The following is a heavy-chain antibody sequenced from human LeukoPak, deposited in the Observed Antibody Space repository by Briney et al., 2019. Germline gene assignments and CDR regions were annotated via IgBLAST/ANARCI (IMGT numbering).Heavy chain of an antibody. CDR3: ASLLNGVFDY. D-gene: IGHD2-21*01. CDR2: IYTSGST. J-gene: IGHJ4*02. CDR1: GGSISSSSYY. V-gene: IGHV4-61*02. Sequence: SQTLSLTCTVSGGSISSSSYYWRWLRQPAGTGLEWIGRIYTSGSTNYNPSLKSQVTISVDTSKNQFSLKLSSVTAADAAVYYCASLLNGVFDYWGQGTLVTVRS.